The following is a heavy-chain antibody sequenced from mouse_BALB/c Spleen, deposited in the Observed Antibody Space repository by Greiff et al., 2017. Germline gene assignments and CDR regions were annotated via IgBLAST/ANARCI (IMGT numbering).Heavy chain of an antibody. D-gene: IGHD2-2*01. J-gene: IGHJ3*01. CDR1: GYTFTDYN. CDR3: ARSGLGGFAY. V-gene: IGHV1S29*02. CDR2: IYPYNGGT. Sequence: VQLQQSGPELVKPGASVKISCKASGYTFTDYNMHWVKQSHGKSLEWIGYIYPYNGGTGYNQKFKSKATLTVDNSSSTAYMELRSLTSEDSAVYYCARSGLGGFAYWGQGTLVTVSA.